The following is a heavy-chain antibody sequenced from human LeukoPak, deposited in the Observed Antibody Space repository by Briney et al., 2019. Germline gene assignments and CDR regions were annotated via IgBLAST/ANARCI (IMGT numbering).Heavy chain of an antibody. CDR3: ARSYSGYDSKGVFDY. CDR1: GGSISNYY. D-gene: IGHD5-12*01. Sequence: SETLSLTCTVSGGSISNYYWSWIRQPAGKGLEWIGRIYTSGSTNYNPSLKSRVTMSVDTSKNQFSLKLSSATAADTAVYYCARSYSGYDSKGVFDYWGQGTLVTVSS. CDR2: IYTSGST. V-gene: IGHV4-4*07. J-gene: IGHJ4*02.